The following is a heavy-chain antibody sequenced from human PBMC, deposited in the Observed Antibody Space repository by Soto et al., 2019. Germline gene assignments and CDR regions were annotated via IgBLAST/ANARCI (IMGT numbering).Heavy chain of an antibody. V-gene: IGHV3-23*01. CDR3: AKDELLGYCSGGSCAKSTEYLQH. D-gene: IGHD2-15*01. Sequence: EVQLLESGGGLVQPGGSLRLSCAASGFTFSSYAMSWVRQAPGKGLEWVSAISGSGGSTYYADSVKGRFTISRDNSKNTLYLQMNSLRAEDTAVYYCAKDELLGYCSGGSCAKSTEYLQHWGQGTLVTVSS. CDR2: ISGSGGST. J-gene: IGHJ1*01. CDR1: GFTFSSYA.